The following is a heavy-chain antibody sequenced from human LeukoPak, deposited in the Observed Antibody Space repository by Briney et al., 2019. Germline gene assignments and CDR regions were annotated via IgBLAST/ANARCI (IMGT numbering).Heavy chain of an antibody. V-gene: IGHV4-34*01. CDR3: ARVEGMVRGVDFDY. Sequence: PSETLSLTCAVYCGSFSGYYWSWIRQPPGKGLEWIGEINHSGSTNYNPSLKSRVTISVDTSKNQFSLKLSSVTAADTAVYYCARVEGMVRGVDFDYWGQGTLVTVSS. CDR1: CGSFSGYY. J-gene: IGHJ4*02. D-gene: IGHD3-10*01. CDR2: INHSGST.